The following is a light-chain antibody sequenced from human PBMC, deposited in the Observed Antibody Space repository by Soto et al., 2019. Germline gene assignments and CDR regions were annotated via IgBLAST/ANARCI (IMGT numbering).Light chain of an antibody. J-gene: IGKJ2*01. V-gene: IGKV3D-20*02. CDR1: QSVSSNS. CDR3: QQRSNWLYT. Sequence: EIVLTQSPGTLSLSPGERATLSCRASQSVSSNSLAWFQQKPGQAPRLLISGASSRATGIPDRFSGSGSGTDFTLTISRLEPEDFAVYYCQQRSNWLYTFGQGTKLEIK. CDR2: GAS.